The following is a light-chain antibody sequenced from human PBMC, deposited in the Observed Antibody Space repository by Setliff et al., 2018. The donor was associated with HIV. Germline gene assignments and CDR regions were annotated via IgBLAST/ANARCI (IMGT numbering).Light chain of an antibody. CDR3: SSYTSSNTCV. CDR1: SSDVGGYNY. V-gene: IGLV2-14*01. Sequence: QSALTQPASMSGSPGQSITISCTGSSSDVGGYNYVSWYQQHPGKAPKLMIYDVGKRPSGVSNRFSGSKSGNTASLTISGLQAEDEADYYCSSYTSSNTCVFGVGTKAPS. CDR2: DVG. J-gene: IGLJ1*01.